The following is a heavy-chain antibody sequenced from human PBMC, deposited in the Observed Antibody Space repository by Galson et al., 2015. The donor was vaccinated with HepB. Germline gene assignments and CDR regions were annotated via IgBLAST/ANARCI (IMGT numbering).Heavy chain of an antibody. CDR1: GYTFTRYG. D-gene: IGHD6-19*01. CDR2: ISAYNGNT. CDR3: AREGNGYSSGWYDPNYYYYYMDV. V-gene: IGHV1-18*01. J-gene: IGHJ6*03. Sequence: SVKVSCKASGYTFTRYGISWVRQAPGQGLEWMGWISAYNGNTNYAQKLQGRVTMTTDTSTSTAYMELRSLRSDDTAVYYCAREGNGYSSGWYDPNYYYYYMDVWGKGTTVTVSS.